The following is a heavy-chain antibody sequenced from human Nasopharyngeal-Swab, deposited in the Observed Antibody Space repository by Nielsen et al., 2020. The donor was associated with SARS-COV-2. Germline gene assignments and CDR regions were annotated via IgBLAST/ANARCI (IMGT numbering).Heavy chain of an antibody. J-gene: IGHJ4*02. D-gene: IGHD2-2*01. CDR3: TIEVGLVPAASGVFGY. V-gene: IGHV3-21*03. Sequence: GESLKISCAASGFTFSSYSMNWVRQAPGKGLEWVSSISSSSSYIYYADSVKGRFTISRDNAKNTLYLQMNSLKIEDTAVYYCTIEVGLVPAASGVFGYWGQGALVTVSS. CDR2: ISSSSSYI. CDR1: GFTFSSYS.